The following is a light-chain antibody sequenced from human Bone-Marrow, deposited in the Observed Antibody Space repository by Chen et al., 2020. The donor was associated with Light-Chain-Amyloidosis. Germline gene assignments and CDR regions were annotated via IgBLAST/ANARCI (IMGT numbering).Light chain of an antibody. CDR3: QPRSNWPPIT. CDR2: DAS. Sequence: EIVLTQSPATLSLSPGERVTLSCRASQSVSSYLAWYQQKPGQAPRLLIYDASNRATGIPARFIGSGSGTDFTLTISSLEPEDIAVYYCQPRSNWPPITFGQGTRPEIK. J-gene: IGKJ5*01. CDR1: QSVSSY. V-gene: IGKV3-11*01.